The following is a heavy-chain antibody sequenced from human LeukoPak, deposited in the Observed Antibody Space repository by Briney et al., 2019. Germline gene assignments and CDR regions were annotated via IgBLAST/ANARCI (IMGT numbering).Heavy chain of an antibody. CDR2: IYYSGST. Sequence: SETLSLTCTVSGGSISSSSYYWGWIRQPPGKGLEWIGSIYYSGSTYYNPSLKSRVTISVDTSKNQFSLKLSSVTAADTAVYYCARHKGGYYYDSSGYFDYWGQGTLVTVSS. CDR3: ARHKGGYYYDSSGYFDY. CDR1: GGSISSSSYY. J-gene: IGHJ4*02. D-gene: IGHD3-22*01. V-gene: IGHV4-39*01.